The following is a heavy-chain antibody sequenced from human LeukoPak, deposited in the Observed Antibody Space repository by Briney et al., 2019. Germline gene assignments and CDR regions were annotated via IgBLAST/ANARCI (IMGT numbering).Heavy chain of an antibody. Sequence: PSETLSLTCTVSGGSISTYYWSWIRQPPGKGLEWIGYIYYRGSTKYNPSLKSRVTISVDTSKNQFSLRLSSVTAADTAVYYCASLTVGYNNYFDPWGQGTPVTVSS. V-gene: IGHV4-59*01. CDR3: ASLTVGYNNYFDP. CDR1: GGSISTYY. J-gene: IGHJ5*02. CDR2: IYYRGST. D-gene: IGHD5-24*01.